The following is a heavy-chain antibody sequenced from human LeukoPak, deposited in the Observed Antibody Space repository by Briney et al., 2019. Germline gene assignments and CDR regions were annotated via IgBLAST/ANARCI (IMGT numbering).Heavy chain of an antibody. CDR3: ARDVTPATL. J-gene: IGHJ4*02. CDR1: GGSISSYY. Sequence: PSETLSPTCTVSGGSISSYYWSWIRQPPGKGLEWIGYIRSSGSTNYNPSLKSRVTISMDTSKNQFSLQLSSVTAADTAVYYCARDVTPATLWGQGTLVTVSS. CDR2: IRSSGST. V-gene: IGHV4-59*01. D-gene: IGHD3-16*01.